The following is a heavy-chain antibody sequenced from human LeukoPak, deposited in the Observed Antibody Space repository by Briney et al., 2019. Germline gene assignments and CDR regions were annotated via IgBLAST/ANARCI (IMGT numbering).Heavy chain of an antibody. D-gene: IGHD2-15*01. CDR1: GYTFTSYG. CDR3: AREKRVTVGYCSGGSCRRGFDP. Sequence: ASVRVSCKASGYTFTSYGISWVRQAPGQGLEWMGWISAYNGNTNYAQKFQGRVTMTRDTSISTAYMELSRLRSDDTAVYYCAREKRVTVGYCSGGSCRRGFDPWGQGTLVTVSS. V-gene: IGHV1-18*01. CDR2: ISAYNGNT. J-gene: IGHJ5*02.